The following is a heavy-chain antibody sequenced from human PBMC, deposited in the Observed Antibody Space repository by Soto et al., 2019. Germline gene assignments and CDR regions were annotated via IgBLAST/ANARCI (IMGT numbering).Heavy chain of an antibody. J-gene: IGHJ4*02. Sequence: GGSLRLSCAASGLIFSDVWMTWVRQAPGKGLEWVGRIKTKPEDGTIDYAAPVRGRFTISRDDSKNTLYLQMTSLTPDDTGVYYCTTSNLGVDFWGPGTLVTVSS. V-gene: IGHV3-15*01. CDR2: IKTKPEDGTI. CDR1: GLIFSDVW. CDR3: TTSNLGVDF. D-gene: IGHD1-1*01.